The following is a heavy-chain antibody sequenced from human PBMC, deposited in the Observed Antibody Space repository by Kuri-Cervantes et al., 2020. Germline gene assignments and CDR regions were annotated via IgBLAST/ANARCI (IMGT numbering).Heavy chain of an antibody. CDR1: GFMFSNHG. J-gene: IGHJ6*02. CDR2: ISSSSSTI. V-gene: IGHV3-48*02. CDR3: ARERITMVRGVMRYYYGMDV. D-gene: IGHD3-10*01. Sequence: GESLKISCAVSGFMFSNHGMSWVRQAPGKGLEWVSYISSSSSTIYYADSVKGRFTISRDNAKNSLYLQMNSLRDEDTAVYYCARERITMVRGVMRYYYGMDVWGQGTTVTVSS.